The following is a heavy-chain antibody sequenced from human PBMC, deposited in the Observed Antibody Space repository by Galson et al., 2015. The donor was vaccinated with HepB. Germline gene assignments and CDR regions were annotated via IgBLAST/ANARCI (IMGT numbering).Heavy chain of an antibody. D-gene: IGHD3-10*01. CDR3: ARRSVAVLWFGEPDAFDI. CDR2: MNPNSGNT. J-gene: IGHJ3*02. Sequence: SVKVSCKASGYTFTSYDINWVRQATGQGLEWMGWMNPNSGNTGYAQKFQGRVTMTRNTSISTAYMELSSLRSEDTAVYYCARRSVAVLWFGEPDAFDIWGQGTMVTVSS. V-gene: IGHV1-8*01. CDR1: GYTFTSYD.